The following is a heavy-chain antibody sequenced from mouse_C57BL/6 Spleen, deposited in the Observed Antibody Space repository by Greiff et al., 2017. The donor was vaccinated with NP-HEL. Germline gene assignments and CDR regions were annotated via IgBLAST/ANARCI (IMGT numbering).Heavy chain of an antibody. D-gene: IGHD4-1*01. V-gene: IGHV5-6*01. CDR3: ARNYPPLGDY. CDR2: ISSGGSYT. J-gene: IGHJ2*01. Sequence: EVNLVESGGDLVKPGGSLKLSCAASGFTFSSYGMSWVRQTPDKRLEWVATISSGGSYTYYPDSVKGRFTISRDNAKNTLYLQMSSLKSEDTAMYYWARNYPPLGDYWGQGTTLTVSS. CDR1: GFTFSSYG.